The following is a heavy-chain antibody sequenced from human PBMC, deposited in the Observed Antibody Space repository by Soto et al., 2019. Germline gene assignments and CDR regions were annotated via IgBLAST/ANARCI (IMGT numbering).Heavy chain of an antibody. CDR2: IYHSGST. Sequence: QVQLQESGPGLVKPSETLSLTCTVSGGSISSYYWSWIRQSPGKGLEWIGYIYHSGSTNYNPSLKTRVTISVDTSKNKFSLKLSSVTAADTAVYYCARDRGDYDILTGFYGMDVWGQGTTVTVSS. V-gene: IGHV4-59*01. J-gene: IGHJ6*02. CDR1: GGSISSYY. CDR3: ARDRGDYDILTGFYGMDV. D-gene: IGHD3-9*01.